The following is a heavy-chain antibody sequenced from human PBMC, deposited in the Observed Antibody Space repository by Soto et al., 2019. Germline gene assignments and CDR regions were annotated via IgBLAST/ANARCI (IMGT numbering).Heavy chain of an antibody. CDR3: ALHLYSSSQGGAFDI. CDR1: GFSLSTSGVG. J-gene: IGHJ3*02. D-gene: IGHD6-13*01. V-gene: IGHV2-5*01. CDR2: IYWNDDK. Sequence: SGPTLVKPTQTLTLTCTFSGFSLSTSGVGVGWIRQPPGKALEWLALIYWNDDKRYSPSLKSRLTITKDTSKNQVVLTMTNMDPVDTATYYCALHLYSSSQGGAFDIWGQGTMVTVSS.